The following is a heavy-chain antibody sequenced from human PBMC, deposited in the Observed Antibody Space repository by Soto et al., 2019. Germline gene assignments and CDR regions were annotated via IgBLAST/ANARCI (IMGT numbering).Heavy chain of an antibody. Sequence: GGSLGLSCAASGFTFSSYWMSWVRQAPGKGLEWVANIKQDGSEKYYVDSVKGRFTISRDNAKNSLYLQMNSLRAEDTAVYYCATTYDSXGYYFFSYAFXIWGQGTMVXVSS. J-gene: IGHJ3*02. CDR2: IKQDGSEK. CDR1: GFTFSSYW. D-gene: IGHD3-22*01. V-gene: IGHV3-7*01. CDR3: ATTYDSXGYYFFSYAFXI.